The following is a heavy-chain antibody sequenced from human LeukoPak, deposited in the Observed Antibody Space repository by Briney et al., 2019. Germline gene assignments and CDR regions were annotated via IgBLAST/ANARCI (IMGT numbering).Heavy chain of an antibody. V-gene: IGHV1-2*02. Sequence: GASVKVSCMTSGYTFTGYYMHWVRQAPGQGLEWMGWINPNSGGKNYAQKFQGRVTMARDTSITTAYMELSRLISDDTAVYYCARGTGYYSNYLQYFQHWGQGTLVTVSS. CDR3: ARGTGYYSNYLQYFQH. D-gene: IGHD4-11*01. CDR1: GYTFTGYY. CDR2: INPNSGGK. J-gene: IGHJ1*01.